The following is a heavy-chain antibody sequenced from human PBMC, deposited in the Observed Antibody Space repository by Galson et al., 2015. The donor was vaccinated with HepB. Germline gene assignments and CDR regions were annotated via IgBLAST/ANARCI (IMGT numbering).Heavy chain of an antibody. CDR1: GYTFISYA. V-gene: IGHV1-3*01. D-gene: IGHD6-13*01. CDR3: ARPQPSSSWLLDY. J-gene: IGHJ4*02. Sequence: SVKVSCKASGYTFISYAMHWVRQAPGQRLEWMGWINAGNGNTKYSQKFQGRVTITRDTSASTAYMELSSLRSEDTAVYYCARPQPSSSWLLDYWGQGTLVTVSS. CDR2: INAGNGNT.